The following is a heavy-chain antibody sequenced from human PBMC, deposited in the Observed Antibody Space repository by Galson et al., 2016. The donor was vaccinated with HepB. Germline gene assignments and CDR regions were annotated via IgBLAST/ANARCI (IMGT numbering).Heavy chain of an antibody. V-gene: IGHV3-30*03. D-gene: IGHD2-21*01. CDR1: GFTFTNNG. CDR3: VTPVAYYNNGRFYKMGH. Sequence: SLRLSCAVSGFTFTNNGMHWVRQAPGKGLEWVAVISYDGEKRFYADSVKGRFTISRDNAKNTLSLQMEDLRVEDTAMYYCVTPVAYYNNGRFYKMGHWGQGTPVSVSS. CDR2: ISYDGEKR. J-gene: IGHJ4*02.